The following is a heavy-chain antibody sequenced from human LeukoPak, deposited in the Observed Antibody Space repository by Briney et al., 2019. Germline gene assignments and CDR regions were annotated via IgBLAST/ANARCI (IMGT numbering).Heavy chain of an antibody. CDR2: INAGNGNT. D-gene: IGHD6-19*01. CDR1: GYIFSTYA. Sequence: ASVKVSCKASGYIFSTYAIQWVRQAPGQRLEWMGWINAGNGNTKYSQKFQGRVTITRDTSASTAYMELSSLRSEDTAVYYCARPSIAVAGLPLYWGQGTLVTVSS. V-gene: IGHV1-3*01. CDR3: ARPSIAVAGLPLY. J-gene: IGHJ4*02.